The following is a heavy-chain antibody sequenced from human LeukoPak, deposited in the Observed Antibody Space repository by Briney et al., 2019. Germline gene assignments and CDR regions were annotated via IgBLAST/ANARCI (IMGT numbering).Heavy chain of an antibody. Sequence: GGSLRLSCAASGFTFSSYAMHWVRQAPGKGLEWVAVISYDGSNKYYADSVKGRFTISRDNSKNTLYLQMNSLRAEDTAVYYCARDRGDGYNYFNYWGQGTLVTVSS. D-gene: IGHD5-24*01. CDR1: GFTFSSYA. J-gene: IGHJ4*02. CDR2: ISYDGSNK. V-gene: IGHV3-30-3*01. CDR3: ARDRGDGYNYFNY.